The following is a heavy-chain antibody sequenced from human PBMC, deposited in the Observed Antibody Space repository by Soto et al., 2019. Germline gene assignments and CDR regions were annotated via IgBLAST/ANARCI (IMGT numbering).Heavy chain of an antibody. CDR1: GYTFTSYY. J-gene: IGHJ4*02. Sequence: ASVKVSCKASGYTFTSYYMHWVRQAPGQGLEWMGIINPSGGSTSYAQKFQGRVTMTRDTSTSTVYMELSSLRSEDTAVYYCARGLHQSGARVVAVAGTSGSFDYWGQGTLVTVSS. D-gene: IGHD6-19*01. V-gene: IGHV1-46*01. CDR3: ARGLHQSGARVVAVAGTSGSFDY. CDR2: INPSGGST.